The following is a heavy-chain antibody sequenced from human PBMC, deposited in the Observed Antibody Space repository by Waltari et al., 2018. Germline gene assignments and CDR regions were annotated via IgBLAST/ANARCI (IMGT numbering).Heavy chain of an antibody. CDR1: GGTFSSYA. D-gene: IGHD3-3*01. CDR2: IILIFGTA. J-gene: IGHJ4*02. CDR3: ARGQGSYYDFWSGYFDY. Sequence: QVQLVQSGAEVKKPGSSVKVSCKASGGTFSSYAISWVRQAPGQGLEWMGGIILIFGTANYEQKFQGRVTITADESTSTAYMELSSLRSEDTAVYYCARGQGSYYDFWSGYFDYWGQGTLVIVSS. V-gene: IGHV1-69*01.